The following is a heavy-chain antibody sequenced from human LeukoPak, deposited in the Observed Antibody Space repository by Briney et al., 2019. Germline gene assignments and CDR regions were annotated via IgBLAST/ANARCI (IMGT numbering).Heavy chain of an antibody. CDR1: GYTFIGYD. Sequence: GASVMVSCKTSGYTFIGYDINWVRQAPGQGLEWMGWMKSNSGDTHFAQKFQGRLTMTRNTSISTAFMELSSLRSEDTAVYYCARGEYSSSWYPLDYWGQGSLVTVSS. V-gene: IGHV1-8*01. CDR2: MKSNSGDT. D-gene: IGHD6-13*01. CDR3: ARGEYSSSWYPLDY. J-gene: IGHJ4*02.